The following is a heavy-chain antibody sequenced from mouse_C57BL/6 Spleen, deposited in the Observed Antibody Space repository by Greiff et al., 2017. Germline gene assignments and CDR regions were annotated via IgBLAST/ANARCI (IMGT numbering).Heavy chain of an antibody. CDR2: IDPISGGT. Sequence: QVQLKQPGAELVKPGASVKLSCKASGYTFTSYWMPWVKQRPGRGLEWIGRIDPISGGTKYNEKFKSKATLALDKPSSTAYMQLSSLTSEDSSVDYCARGITKVVAKDYWGKGTTLTVS. J-gene: IGHJ2*01. D-gene: IGHD1-1*01. CDR3: ARGITKVVAKDY. CDR1: GYTFTSYW. V-gene: IGHV1-72*01.